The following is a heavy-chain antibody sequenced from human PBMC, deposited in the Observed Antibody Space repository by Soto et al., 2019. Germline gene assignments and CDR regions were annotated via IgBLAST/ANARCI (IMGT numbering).Heavy chain of an antibody. V-gene: IGHV4-34*01. D-gene: IGHD5-18*01. CDR1: GGSFSGYY. CDR2: INHSGST. Sequence: SETLSLTCAVDGGSFSGYYWSWISQPPGKGLEWIGEINHSGSTNYNPSLKSRVTIPVDTSKNQFSLKLSSVTAADTAVYYCARRSNSYGYFDYWGQGTLVTVSS. CDR3: ARRSNSYGYFDY. J-gene: IGHJ4*02.